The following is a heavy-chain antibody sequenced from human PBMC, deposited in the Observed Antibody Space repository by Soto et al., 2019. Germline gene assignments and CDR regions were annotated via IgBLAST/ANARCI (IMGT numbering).Heavy chain of an antibody. Sequence: ASVKVSCKAPRYIFTAYFMHWVRQAPGQGLEWMGWINPNNGATHYGLSFQGRVTMTRDTSISTAYMELSSLRSDDTAVYYCAPHDPGARLDPWGQGTLVTVSS. V-gene: IGHV1-2*02. CDR1: RYIFTAYF. D-gene: IGHD1-1*01. J-gene: IGHJ5*02. CDR3: APHDPGARLDP. CDR2: INPNNGAT.